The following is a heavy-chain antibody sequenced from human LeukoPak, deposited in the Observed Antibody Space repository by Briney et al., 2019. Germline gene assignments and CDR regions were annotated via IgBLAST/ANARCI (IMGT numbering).Heavy chain of an antibody. Sequence: GGSLRLSCAASGFTFSSYAMHWVRQVPGKGLEWVAVISYDGSNKYYADSVKGRFTISRDNSKNTLYLQMNSLRGEDTAVYYCAKGAGAGQVDWFDPWGQGTLVTVSS. CDR1: GFTFSSYA. D-gene: IGHD1-26*01. CDR2: ISYDGSNK. V-gene: IGHV3-30*04. CDR3: AKGAGAGQVDWFDP. J-gene: IGHJ5*02.